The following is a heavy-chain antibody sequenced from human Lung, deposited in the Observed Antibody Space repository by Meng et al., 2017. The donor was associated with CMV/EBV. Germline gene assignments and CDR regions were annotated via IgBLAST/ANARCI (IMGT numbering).Heavy chain of an antibody. D-gene: IGHD2-2*01. Sequence: GESLKISCAASGFTFSSYAMSWVRQAPGKGLEWVSAISGSGGSTYYADSVKGRFTISRDNSKNTLYLQMNSLRAEDTAVYYCAKDSPIVVVPAAIIPSNDWGQGXRVTVSS. V-gene: IGHV3-23*01. CDR3: AKDSPIVVVPAAIIPSND. J-gene: IGHJ4*02. CDR1: GFTFSSYA. CDR2: ISGSGGST.